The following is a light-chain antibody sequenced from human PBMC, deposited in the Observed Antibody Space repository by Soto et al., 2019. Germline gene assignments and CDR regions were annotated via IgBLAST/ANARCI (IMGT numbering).Light chain of an antibody. V-gene: IGLV2-14*01. CDR3: FSYTTSSTLV. Sequence: QSALTQPASVSGSPGQSISISCTGTSSDVGGCDCVSWYQQHPGKAPKLMIYEVNNRPSGVSNRFSGSKSGNTASLTISGLQAEDEADYYCFSYTTSSTLVFGGGTKVTVL. CDR1: SSDVGGCDC. J-gene: IGLJ3*02. CDR2: EVN.